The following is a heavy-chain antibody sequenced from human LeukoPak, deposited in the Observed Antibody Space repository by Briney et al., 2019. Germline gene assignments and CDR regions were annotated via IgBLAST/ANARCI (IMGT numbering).Heavy chain of an antibody. Sequence: GASVKVSCKASGYTFTGYYMHWVRQAPGQGLEWMGWINPNSGGTNYAQKFQGRVTMTRDTSISTAYMELSRLRSDDTAVYYCARDSYGSGSTTLILLFYWGQGTLVTVSS. CDR2: INPNSGGT. CDR3: ARDSYGSGSTTLILLFY. D-gene: IGHD3-10*01. CDR1: GYTFTGYY. J-gene: IGHJ4*02. V-gene: IGHV1-2*02.